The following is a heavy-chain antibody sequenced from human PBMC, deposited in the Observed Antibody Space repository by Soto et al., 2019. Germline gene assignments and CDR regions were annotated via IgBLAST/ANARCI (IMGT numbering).Heavy chain of an antibody. V-gene: IGHV4-34*01. CDR1: GGSFSGYY. CDR2: INHSGST. CDR3: ERGRGCYGSGCRYYDGMDV. Sequence: QVQLQQWGAGLLKPSETLSLTCAVYGGSFSGYYWSWIRQPPGKGLEWIGEINHSGSTNYNPSHKRRVTVSVDTSKNQFQLKLSSVADADTAVDYCERGRGCYGSGCRYYDGMDVWGQGTTVTVSS. J-gene: IGHJ6*02. D-gene: IGHD3-10*01.